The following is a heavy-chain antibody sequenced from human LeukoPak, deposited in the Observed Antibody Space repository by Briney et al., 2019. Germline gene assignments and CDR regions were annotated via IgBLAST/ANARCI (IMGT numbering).Heavy chain of an antibody. CDR2: ITGSGGST. V-gene: IGHV3-23*01. CDR3: ARGIGSQLRSGWFDP. D-gene: IGHD3-3*01. J-gene: IGHJ5*02. Sequence: GGSLRLSCAASGFTLSSYAMTWVRQGPGKGLEWVSSITGSGGSTYYADSVKGRFTISRDDSKNTLFLQMNSLTVEDTAVYYCARGIGSQLRSGWFDPWGQGTLVTVSS. CDR1: GFTLSSYA.